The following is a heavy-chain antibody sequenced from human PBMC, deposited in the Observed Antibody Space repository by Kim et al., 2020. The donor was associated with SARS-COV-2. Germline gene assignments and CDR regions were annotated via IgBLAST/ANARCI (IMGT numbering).Heavy chain of an antibody. Sequence: GGSLRLSCAASGFTFSSYAMSWVRQAPGKGLEWVSAISGSGGSTYYADSVKGRFTISRDNSKNTLYLQMNSLRAEDTAVYYCAKVAYSGYDQDYYYYYGMDVWGQGTTVTVSS. CDR1: GFTFSSYA. CDR3: AKVAYSGYDQDYYYYYGMDV. D-gene: IGHD5-12*01. CDR2: ISGSGGST. V-gene: IGHV3-23*01. J-gene: IGHJ6*02.